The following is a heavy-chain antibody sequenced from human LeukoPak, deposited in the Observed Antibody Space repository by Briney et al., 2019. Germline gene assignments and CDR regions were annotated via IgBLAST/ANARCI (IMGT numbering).Heavy chain of an antibody. Sequence: PSETLSLTCTVSGGSISSYYWSWIRQPPGKGLEWIGYIYYSGSTNYNPSLKSRVTISVDTSKNQFSLKLSSVTAADTAVYYCVGSIAVAGTLDAFDIWGQGTMVTVSS. CDR3: VGSIAVAGTLDAFDI. J-gene: IGHJ3*02. CDR2: IYYSGST. CDR1: GGSISSYY. V-gene: IGHV4-59*01. D-gene: IGHD6-19*01.